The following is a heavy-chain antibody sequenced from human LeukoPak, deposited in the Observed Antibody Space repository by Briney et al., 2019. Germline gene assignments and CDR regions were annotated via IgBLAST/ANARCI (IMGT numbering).Heavy chain of an antibody. Sequence: GGSLRLSCAASGFTFNNYWMSWVRQAPGKGLEWVANIKQDEGEKNYVDSVKGRFSIFRGNARNSLYLQMNSLRPEDTAVYYCARARRDDSGYSSFDFWGQGTLVTVSS. CDR1: GFTFNNYW. CDR3: ARARRDDSGYSSFDF. CDR2: IKQDEGEK. J-gene: IGHJ4*02. D-gene: IGHD3-22*01. V-gene: IGHV3-7*01.